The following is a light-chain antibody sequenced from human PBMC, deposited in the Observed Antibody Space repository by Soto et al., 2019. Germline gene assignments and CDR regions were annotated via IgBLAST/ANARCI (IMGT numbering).Light chain of an antibody. CDR3: AAWDDSLNGFYV. Sequence: QSARTQPPSASGTPGRRVTISCSGSSSNIGSNTVNWYQQLPGTAPKLLIYSNNQRPSGVPDRFSGSKSGTSASLAISGLQSEDEADYYCAAWDDSLNGFYVFGTGTKVTVL. J-gene: IGLJ1*01. CDR1: SSNIGSNT. CDR2: SNN. V-gene: IGLV1-44*01.